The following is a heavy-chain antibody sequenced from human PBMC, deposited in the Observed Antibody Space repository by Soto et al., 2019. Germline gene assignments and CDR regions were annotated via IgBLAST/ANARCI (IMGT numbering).Heavy chain of an antibody. V-gene: IGHV2-5*02. CDR2: IYWDDDK. J-gene: IGHJ5*02. CDR3: VNYVSASPAGWFDP. CDR1: GLSLSTSGEA. Sequence: QITLKESGPPLVKPTQTLTLTCSFSGLSLSTSGEAVGWIRQPPGKALEWLALIYWDDDKLFNPTLKTRLTSTKDTPKNQVVLTLTNMDPVDTATYSCVNYVSASPAGWFDPWGQGILVTVSS. D-gene: IGHD3-10*01.